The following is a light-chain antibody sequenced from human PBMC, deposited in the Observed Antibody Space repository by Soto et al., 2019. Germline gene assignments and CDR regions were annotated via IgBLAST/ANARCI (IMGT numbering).Light chain of an antibody. J-gene: IGKJ5*01. CDR1: QSLLDSNGNNH. V-gene: IGKV2-28*01. CDR3: MQALQTPLT. CDR2: LGS. Sequence: DIVMTQSPLSLPVSPGEPASISCWASQSLLDSNGNNHLNWFLQKLGQPPQVLIYLGSNRASGVPDRFSGSGSGTDFTLKIRRVEAEDVGVYYCMQALQTPLTFGQGTRLEIK.